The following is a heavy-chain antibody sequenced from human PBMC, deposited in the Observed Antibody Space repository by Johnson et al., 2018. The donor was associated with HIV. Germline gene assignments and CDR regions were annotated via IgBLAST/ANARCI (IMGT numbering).Heavy chain of an antibody. CDR1: GFTLSFYW. CDR2: IKLDGREI. D-gene: IGHD2-15*01. Sequence: VQLVESGGGVVQPGGSLRLSCAASGFTLSFYWMTWVRQAPGKGLEWVASIKLDGREINYVDSVKGRFTISRDNSKNTLYLKMNSLRAEDTAVYYCARSQVAATSEGAFDIWGQGTMVTVSS. J-gene: IGHJ3*02. CDR3: ARSQVAATSEGAFDI. V-gene: IGHV3-7*01.